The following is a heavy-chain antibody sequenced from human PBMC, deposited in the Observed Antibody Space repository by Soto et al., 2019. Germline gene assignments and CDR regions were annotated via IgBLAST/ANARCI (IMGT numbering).Heavy chain of an antibody. J-gene: IGHJ5*02. V-gene: IGHV4-39*01. CDR3: ARHSLALRKNNWFDP. D-gene: IGHD3-3*02. CDR1: GDSIISSDFY. CDR2: IFYLGSS. Sequence: SETLSLTCTVSGDSIISSDFYWGWVRQPPGKGLEWIGSIFYLGSSYYNPSLKSRVTMSVDTSKNQFSLRLRPVTAADTALYFCARHSLALRKNNWFDPWGQGIMVTVSS.